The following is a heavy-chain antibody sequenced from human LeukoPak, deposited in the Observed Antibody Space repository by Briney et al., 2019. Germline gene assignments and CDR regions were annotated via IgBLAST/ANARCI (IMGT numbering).Heavy chain of an antibody. V-gene: IGHV4-39*01. CDR3: ARGLGSATLSDAFDI. D-gene: IGHD2-15*01. Sequence: SETLSLTCTVSGGSISSSSYYWGWIRQPPGKGLEWIGSIYYSGSTYYNPSLKSRVTISVDTSKNQFSLKLSSVTAADTAVYYCARGLGSATLSDAFDIWGQGTMVTVSS. J-gene: IGHJ3*02. CDR2: IYYSGST. CDR1: GGSISSSSYY.